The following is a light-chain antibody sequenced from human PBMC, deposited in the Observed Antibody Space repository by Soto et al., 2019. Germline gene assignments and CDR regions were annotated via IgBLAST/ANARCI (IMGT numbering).Light chain of an antibody. Sequence: EIVLTQSPGTLSLSPGERATLSCRASQSISSSYLAWYQQKPGQAPRLLVYGVSSRASDVPDRFSGSGSGTDFTLTISSLEPEDSAVYYCQQYTDPRTFGQGTKVDIK. V-gene: IGKV3-20*01. CDR3: QQYTDPRT. J-gene: IGKJ1*01. CDR1: QSISSSY. CDR2: GVS.